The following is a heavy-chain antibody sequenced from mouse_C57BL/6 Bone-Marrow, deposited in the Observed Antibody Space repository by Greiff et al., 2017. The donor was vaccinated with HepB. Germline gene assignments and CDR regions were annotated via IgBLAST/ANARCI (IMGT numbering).Heavy chain of an antibody. V-gene: IGHV1-66*01. Sequence: VQLQQSGPELVKPGASVKISCKASGYSFTSYYIHWVKQRPGQGLEWIGWIYPGSGNTKYNEKFKGKATLTADTSSSTAYMQLSSLTSEVSAVYYCARRYGISSAWFAYWGQGTLVTVSA. J-gene: IGHJ3*01. CDR3: ARRYGISSAWFAY. CDR2: IYPGSGNT. D-gene: IGHD1-1*01. CDR1: GYSFTSYY.